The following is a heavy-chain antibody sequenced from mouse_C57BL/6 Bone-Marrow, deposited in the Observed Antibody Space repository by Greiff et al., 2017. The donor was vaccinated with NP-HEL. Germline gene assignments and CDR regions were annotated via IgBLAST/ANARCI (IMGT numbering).Heavy chain of an antibody. CDR1: GYPFTSYW. D-gene: IGHD4-1*02. V-gene: IGHV1-7*01. J-gene: IGHJ4*01. CDR3: ARYRASTGTRAMDY. CDR2: MKPSSGYT. Sequence: QVQLQQFGGEMAKPWGPVKLSCKASGYPFTSYWMHWVKKGPGQGVEWNGYMKPSSGYTKYNKKCKDNARLTADKSSSTAYMQLSSLTYEESAVYYCARYRASTGTRAMDYWGQGTSVTVSS.